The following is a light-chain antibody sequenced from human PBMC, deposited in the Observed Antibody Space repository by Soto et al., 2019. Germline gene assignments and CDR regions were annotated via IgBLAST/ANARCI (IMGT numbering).Light chain of an antibody. J-gene: IGKJ1*01. V-gene: IGKV1-33*01. CDR2: DAS. CDR1: QDSSNY. CDR3: QQYENLPWT. Sequence: DIQMTQSASSLSASVGDRFTITCQASQDSSNYLNWYQQKPGKAPKLLIYDASNLETGVPSRFSGSGSGTDFIFTISSLQPEDSATYYCQQYENLPWTFGQGTKVDI.